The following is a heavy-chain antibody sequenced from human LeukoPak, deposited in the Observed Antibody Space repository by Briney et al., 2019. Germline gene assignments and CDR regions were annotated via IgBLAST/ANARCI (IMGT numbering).Heavy chain of an antibody. Sequence: PSETLSLTCAVSGYSISSGYYWGWIRQPPGKGLEWIGSIYHSGSTYYNPSLKSRVTISVDTSKNQFSLKLSSVTAADTAVYYCARDGYCSSTSCYRFTSNWFDPWGQGTLVTVSS. V-gene: IGHV4-38-2*02. D-gene: IGHD2-2*03. J-gene: IGHJ5*02. CDR2: IYHSGST. CDR1: GYSISSGYY. CDR3: ARDGYCSSTSCYRFTSNWFDP.